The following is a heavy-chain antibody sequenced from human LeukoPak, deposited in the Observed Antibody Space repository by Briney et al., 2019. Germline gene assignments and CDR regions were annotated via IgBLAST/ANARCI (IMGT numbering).Heavy chain of an antibody. CDR3: AKVYSSSWWDFDY. J-gene: IGHJ4*02. D-gene: IGHD6-13*01. CDR1: GFTFSSYA. Sequence: TGGSLRLSCAASGFTFSSYAMSWVRQAPGKGLAWVSGISGSGGSTHYADSVKGRFTISRDNSKNTLYLQMNSLRAEDTAVYYCAKVYSSSWWDFDYWGQGTLVTVSS. CDR2: ISGSGGST. V-gene: IGHV3-23*01.